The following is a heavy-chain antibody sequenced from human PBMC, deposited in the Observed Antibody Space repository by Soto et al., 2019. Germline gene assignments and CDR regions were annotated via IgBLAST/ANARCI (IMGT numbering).Heavy chain of an antibody. J-gene: IGHJ4*02. CDR3: AASYYYDSSGYFDLDY. CDR2: IVVGSGKT. CDR1: GFTFSKFA. D-gene: IGHD3-22*01. V-gene: IGHV1-58*01. Sequence: VASVKVSCKTSGFTFSKFAVQWVRQARGQGPEWIGWIVVGSGKTDYAQKFRERVTMTRDMSTTAAYLELSSLKSEDTAVYYCAASYYYDSSGYFDLDYWGQGTQVTVSS.